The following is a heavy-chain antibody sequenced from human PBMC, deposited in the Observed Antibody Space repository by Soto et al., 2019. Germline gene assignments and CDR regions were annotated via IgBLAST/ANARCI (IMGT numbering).Heavy chain of an antibody. CDR3: ASSELITDFWSVYFAVYGMDV. D-gene: IGHD3-3*01. CDR1: GGSISSSSYY. Sequence: LSLTCTVSGGSISSSSYYWGWIRQPPGKGLEWIGSIYYSGSTYYNPSLKSRVTISVDTSKNQFSLKLSSVTAADTAVYYCASSELITDFWSVYFAVYGMDVWGQGTTVTSP. J-gene: IGHJ6*02. CDR2: IYYSGST. V-gene: IGHV4-39*01.